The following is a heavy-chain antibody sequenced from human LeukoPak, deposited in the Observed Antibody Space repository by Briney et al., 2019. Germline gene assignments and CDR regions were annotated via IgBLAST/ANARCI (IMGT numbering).Heavy chain of an antibody. CDR1: GGSFSGYY. CDR3: ARGPRLITIFGVVSRVIEAFFDY. Sequence: SETLSLTCAVYGGSFSGYYWSWIRQPPGKGLEWIEEINHSGSTNYNPSLKSRVTISVDTSKNQFSLKLSSVTAADTAVYYCARGPRLITIFGVVSRVIEAFFDYWGQGTLVTVSS. J-gene: IGHJ4*02. CDR2: INHSGST. V-gene: IGHV4-34*01. D-gene: IGHD3-3*01.